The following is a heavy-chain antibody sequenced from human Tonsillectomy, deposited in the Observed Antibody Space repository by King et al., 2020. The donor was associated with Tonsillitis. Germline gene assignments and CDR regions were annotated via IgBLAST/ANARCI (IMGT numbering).Heavy chain of an antibody. CDR3: ARGGAASFDI. CDR2: IYYSGST. V-gene: IGHV4-59*01. D-gene: IGHD3-16*01. Sequence: QLQESGPGLVKPSETLYLTCTVSGGSISSYYWSWIRQPPGKGLEWVGYIYYSGSTNYNPSLKSRVTISVDTSKNQFSLKLSSVTAADTAVYYCARGGAASFDIWGQGTMVTVSS. CDR1: GGSISSYY. J-gene: IGHJ3*02.